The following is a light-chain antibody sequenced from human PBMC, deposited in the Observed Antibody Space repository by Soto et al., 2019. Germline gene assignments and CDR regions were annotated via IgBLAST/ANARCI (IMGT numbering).Light chain of an antibody. V-gene: IGKV4-1*01. Sequence: DIVMTQSPDSLAVSMGERAPINCKSSQGVLYSSNNKNYLAWYQQKPGQPPKLLIYWASTRESGVPDRFSGSGSGTDFTLTISSLQAEDVAVYYCQQYYSTLPITFGQGTRLEIK. J-gene: IGKJ5*01. CDR3: QQYYSTLPIT. CDR2: WAS. CDR1: QGVLYSSNNKNY.